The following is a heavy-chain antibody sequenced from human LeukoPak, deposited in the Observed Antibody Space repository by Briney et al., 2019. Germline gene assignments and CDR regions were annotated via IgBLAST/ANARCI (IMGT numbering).Heavy chain of an antibody. J-gene: IGHJ4*02. V-gene: IGHV4-39*07. CDR2: IYYSGNT. CDR3: ASDPARDYYDTSGYFRWVDY. D-gene: IGHD3-22*01. CDR1: GGSISGSSYF. Sequence: SETLSLTCTVSGGSISGSSYFWGWIRQPPGKGLESIGSIYYSGNTYYNPSLKSRVTISVDTSKNQFSLELSAVAAEDTAVYYCASDPARDYYDTSGYFRWVDYWGQGTLVTVSS.